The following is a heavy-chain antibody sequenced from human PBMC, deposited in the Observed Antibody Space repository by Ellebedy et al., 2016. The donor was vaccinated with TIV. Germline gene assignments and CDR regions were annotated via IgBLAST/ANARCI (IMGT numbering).Heavy chain of an antibody. CDR2: IGGTGGTT. CDR1: GISLRSYA. Sequence: PGGSLRLSCAASGISLRSYAMSWVRQAPGKGLEWVSTIGGTGGTTYSRESVKGRFTVSRDTSRNTLYLQMNSLRVDDTAVYYCVTWGQSYGRWGQGSLVTVSS. D-gene: IGHD3-16*01. J-gene: IGHJ4*02. CDR3: VTWGQSYGR. V-gene: IGHV3-23*01.